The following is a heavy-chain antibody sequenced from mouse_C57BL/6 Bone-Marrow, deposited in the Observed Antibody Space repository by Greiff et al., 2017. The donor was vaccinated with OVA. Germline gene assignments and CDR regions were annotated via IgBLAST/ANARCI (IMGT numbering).Heavy chain of an antibody. Sequence: VKLQESGAELARPGASVKLSCKASGYTFTSYGISWVKQRTGQGLEWIGEIYPRSGNTYYNEKFKGKATLTADKSSSTAYMELRSLTSEDSAVYFCARRGITTVVAPYYFDYWGQGTTLTVSS. CDR1: GYTFTSYG. V-gene: IGHV1-81*01. D-gene: IGHD1-1*01. J-gene: IGHJ2*01. CDR2: IYPRSGNT. CDR3: ARRGITTVVAPYYFDY.